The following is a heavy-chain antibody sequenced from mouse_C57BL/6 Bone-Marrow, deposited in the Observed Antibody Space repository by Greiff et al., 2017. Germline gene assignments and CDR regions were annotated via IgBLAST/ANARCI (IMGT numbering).Heavy chain of an antibody. CDR3: ARRGYGRGAMDY. V-gene: IGHV1-80*01. D-gene: IGHD1-1*01. CDR1: GYAFSSYW. Sequence: QVQLKQSGAELVKPGASVKISCKASGYAFSSYWMNWVKQRPGKGLEWIGQIYPGDGDTNYNGKFKGKATLTADKSSSTAYMQLSSLTSEDSAVYFCARRGYGRGAMDYWGQGPSVTVSS. J-gene: IGHJ4*01. CDR2: IYPGDGDT.